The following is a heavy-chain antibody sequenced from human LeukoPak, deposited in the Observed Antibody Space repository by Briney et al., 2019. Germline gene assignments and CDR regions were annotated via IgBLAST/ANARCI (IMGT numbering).Heavy chain of an antibody. V-gene: IGHV4-39*07. CDR3: ARDSRPSFDY. CDR2: ISYSGCP. Sequence: SETLSLTCTVSGGSINSSTSYWGWIRQPPGKGLEWIGTISYSGCPSNNPSLKSRVTISGDTSKNQFCLKLSSVTAADTAVYYCARDSRPSFDYWGQGTLVTVSS. J-gene: IGHJ4*02. CDR1: GGSINSSTSY.